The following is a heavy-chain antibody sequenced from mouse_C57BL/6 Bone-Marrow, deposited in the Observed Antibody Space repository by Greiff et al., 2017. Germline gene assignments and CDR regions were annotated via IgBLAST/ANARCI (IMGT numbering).Heavy chain of an antibody. J-gene: IGHJ3*01. CDR1: GYSFTGYY. CDR2: IYPYNGVS. CDR3: ARPIYYYGSSYGSWFAY. D-gene: IGHD1-1*01. V-gene: IGHV1-31*01. Sequence: EVQLQQSGPELVKPGASVKISCKASGYSFTGYYMHWVKQSHGTILDWIGYIYPYNGVSSYNQKFKGKATLTVDKSSSTAYMELRSLTSEDSAVYYCARPIYYYGSSYGSWFAYWGQGTLVTVSA.